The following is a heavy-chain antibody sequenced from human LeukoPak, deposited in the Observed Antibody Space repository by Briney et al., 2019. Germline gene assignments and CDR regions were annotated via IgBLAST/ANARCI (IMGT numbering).Heavy chain of an antibody. CDR3: AKGGDCSSTSCYAYYYYYYYMDV. Sequence: GGSLRLSCAASGFTFSSYSMNWVRQAPGKGLEWVAVIWYDGSNKYYADSVKGRFTISRDNSKNTLYLQMNSLRAEDTAVYYCAKGGDCSSTSCYAYYYYYYYMDVWGKGTTVTVSS. J-gene: IGHJ6*03. CDR2: IWYDGSNK. V-gene: IGHV3-33*06. CDR1: GFTFSSYS. D-gene: IGHD2-2*01.